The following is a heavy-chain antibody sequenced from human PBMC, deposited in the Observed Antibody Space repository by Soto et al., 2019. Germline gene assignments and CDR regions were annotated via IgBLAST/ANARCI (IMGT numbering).Heavy chain of an antibody. CDR2: IWHDASKR. V-gene: IGHV3-33*01. Sequence: QVQLVESGGGVVQPGRSLRLSCAVSGFTFSHYGMHWVRQAPGRGLEWVAVIWHDASKRYYADSVKGRFTISRDNSKNMLYLQVSSLKPEDTAVYYCASYDGSGYLNYWGQGILVTVSS. J-gene: IGHJ4*02. CDR1: GFTFSHYG. D-gene: IGHD3-22*01. CDR3: ASYDGSGYLNY.